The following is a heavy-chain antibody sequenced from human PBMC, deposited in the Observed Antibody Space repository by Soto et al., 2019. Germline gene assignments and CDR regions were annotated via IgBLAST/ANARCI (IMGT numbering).Heavy chain of an antibody. V-gene: IGHV3-33*01. Sequence: VQLVESGGGVVQPGTSLRLSCAASGFTFSSYGMHWVRQAPGKGLEWVTVIWYDGSNKYYADSVKGRFIISRDNSKNTLYLQMNSLRAEDTAVYYCARCRMEYSSSLAFDIWGQGTMVTVSS. CDR1: GFTFSSYG. D-gene: IGHD6-6*01. CDR3: ARCRMEYSSSLAFDI. CDR2: IWYDGSNK. J-gene: IGHJ3*02.